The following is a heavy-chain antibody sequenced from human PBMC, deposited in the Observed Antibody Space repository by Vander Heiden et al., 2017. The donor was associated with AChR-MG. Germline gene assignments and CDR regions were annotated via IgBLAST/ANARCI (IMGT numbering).Heavy chain of an antibody. CDR1: GYRFASSW. V-gene: IGHV5-51*01. D-gene: IGHD2-15*01. Sequence: EVQLVQSGAEVKKPGESLKIPCKGPGYRFASSWIGWVRQMPGKGLEYMGIIYPGDSDTRYSPSFQGQVTMSVDKSISTAYLQWSSLKASDIAMYYCARLVVVGIHADYFDSWGQGTLVTVSS. CDR2: IYPGDSDT. CDR3: ARLVVVGIHADYFDS. J-gene: IGHJ4*02.